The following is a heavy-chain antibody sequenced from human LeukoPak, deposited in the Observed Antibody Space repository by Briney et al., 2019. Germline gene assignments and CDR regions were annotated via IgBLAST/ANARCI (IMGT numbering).Heavy chain of an antibody. Sequence: GGSLTLSCAASGFTFRNFGMHWVRQAPGKGLEWVAFIRFDGRDEYYVDSLKGRFTISRDNSKNTVYLQMNGRTSEDTALYYCAKDKSQVGVDSASTLVDHWGQGTLVIVSS. CDR2: IRFDGRDE. V-gene: IGHV3-30*02. CDR3: AKDKSQVGVDSASTLVDH. CDR1: GFTFRNFG. D-gene: IGHD2-8*02. J-gene: IGHJ4*02.